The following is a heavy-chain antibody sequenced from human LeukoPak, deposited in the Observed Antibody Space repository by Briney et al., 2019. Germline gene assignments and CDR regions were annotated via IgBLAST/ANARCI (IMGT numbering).Heavy chain of an antibody. J-gene: IGHJ3*02. V-gene: IGHV3-7*01. CDR1: GFFSSSIL. D-gene: IGHD3-10*01. CDR3: ARDLMVRGLDAFDI. CDR2: INQIGSDK. Sequence: GSSRLPSCASAGFFSSSILMSCGRPPAKELMGWAATINQIGSDKYYVDSVKGRFTISRDNAKNSLYLQMNSLRAEDTAVYYCARDLMVRGLDAFDIWGQGTMVTVSS.